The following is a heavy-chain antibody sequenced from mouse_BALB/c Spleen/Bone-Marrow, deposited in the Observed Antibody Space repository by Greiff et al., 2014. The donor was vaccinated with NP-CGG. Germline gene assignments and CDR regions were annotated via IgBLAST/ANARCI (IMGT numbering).Heavy chain of an antibody. CDR2: INPSNGGT. V-gene: IGHV1S81*02. Sequence: VQLQQSGAELVKPGASVKLSCKASGYTFTSYHMYWVKQRPGQGLEWFGEINPSNGGTNFNEKFKNKATLTVDKSSSTAYMQLSSLTSEDSAVYYCSRGRRDALDYWGQGTSVTVSS. CDR1: GYTFTSYH. J-gene: IGHJ4*01. CDR3: SRGRRDALDY.